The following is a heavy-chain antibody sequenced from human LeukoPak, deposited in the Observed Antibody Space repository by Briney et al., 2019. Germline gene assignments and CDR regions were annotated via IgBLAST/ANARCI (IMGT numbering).Heavy chain of an antibody. CDR3: AKVPSVYCSSTSCYLDY. V-gene: IGHV3-23*01. CDR2: ISGSGGST. Sequence: GGSLRRSCAASGFTFSSYAMSWGRQAPGQGLEWVSAISGSGGSTSYEDSVKGRFTISRDNSKNPLYLQMNSLRAEDTAVYYCAKVPSVYCSSTSCYLDYWGQGTLVTVSS. J-gene: IGHJ4*02. CDR1: GFTFSSYA. D-gene: IGHD2-2*01.